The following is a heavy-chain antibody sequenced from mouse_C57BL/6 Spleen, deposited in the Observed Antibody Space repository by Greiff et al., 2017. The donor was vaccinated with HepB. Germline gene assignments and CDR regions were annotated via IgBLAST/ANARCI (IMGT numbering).Heavy chain of an antibody. V-gene: IGHV1-15*01. D-gene: IGHD1-1*01. CDR3: TRSSYYYGSSYGAY. Sequence: LVESGAELVRPGASVTLSCKASGYTFTDYEMHWVKQTPVHGLEWIGAIDPETGGTAYNQKFKGKAILTADKSSSTAYMELRSLTSEDSAVYYCTRSSYYYGSSYGAYWGQGTLVTVSA. J-gene: IGHJ3*01. CDR2: IDPETGGT. CDR1: GYTFTDYE.